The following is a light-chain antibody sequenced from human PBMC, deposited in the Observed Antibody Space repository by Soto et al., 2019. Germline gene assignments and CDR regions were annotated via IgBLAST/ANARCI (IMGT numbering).Light chain of an antibody. Sequence: ERMFTQAPATLGLSPGERATLSCRARQSVSSSYLAWYQQKPGQAPRLLIYGASSRATGIPDRFSGSGSGTDFTLTISRLEPEDFAVYYCQQYGSSPLITFGQGTRLEIK. CDR3: QQYGSSPLIT. CDR2: GAS. J-gene: IGKJ5*01. CDR1: QSVSSSY. V-gene: IGKV3-20*01.